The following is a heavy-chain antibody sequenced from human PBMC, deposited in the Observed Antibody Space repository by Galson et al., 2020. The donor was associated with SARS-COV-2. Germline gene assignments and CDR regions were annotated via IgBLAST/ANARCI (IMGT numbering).Heavy chain of an antibody. J-gene: IGHJ3*02. V-gene: IGHV3-33*06. CDR1: GFTFSNNA. Sequence: GGSLRLSCAASGFTFSNNAMHWVRQAPGKGPEWVAVLWYDGSEIYYADSVKGRFTISRDNSKNTLFLQMHSLTAEDTAVYYCAKVMSVRSFDAFDIWGQGTMVTVSS. CDR3: AKVMSVRSFDAFDI. D-gene: IGHD3-10*01. CDR2: LWYDGSEI.